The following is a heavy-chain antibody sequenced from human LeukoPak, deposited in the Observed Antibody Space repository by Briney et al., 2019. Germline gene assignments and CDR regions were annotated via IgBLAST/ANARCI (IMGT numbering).Heavy chain of an antibody. CDR3: ARDEDQTYGSGSYWVY. J-gene: IGHJ4*02. Sequence: GSSVKVSCKASGGTFSSYAISWVRQAPGQGLEWMGRIIPILGIANYAQKFQGRVTITADKSTSTAYMELSSLRSEDTAVYYCARDEDQTYGSGSYWVYWGQGTLVTVSS. CDR1: GGTFSSYA. D-gene: IGHD3-10*01. V-gene: IGHV1-69*04. CDR2: IIPILGIA.